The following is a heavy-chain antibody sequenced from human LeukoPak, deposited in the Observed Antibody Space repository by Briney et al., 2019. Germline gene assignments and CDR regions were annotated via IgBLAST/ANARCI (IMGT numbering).Heavy chain of an antibody. V-gene: IGHV3-30*07. CDR1: GFTFSSFD. CDR3: AKGAFDYIEIAYFDY. Sequence: PGGSLRLSCAASGFTFSSFDMHWVRQAPGKGLEWVALISYDASNKYYADSVKGRFTISRDNSKNTLFLQMNSLRAEDTAIYYCAKGAFDYIEIAYFDYWGQGALVTVSS. J-gene: IGHJ4*02. CDR2: ISYDASNK. D-gene: IGHD5-12*01.